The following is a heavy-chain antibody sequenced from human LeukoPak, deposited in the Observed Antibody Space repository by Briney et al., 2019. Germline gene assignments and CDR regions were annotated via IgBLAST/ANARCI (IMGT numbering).Heavy chain of an antibody. D-gene: IGHD1-26*01. J-gene: IGHJ4*02. CDR3: ASRISSGNYFFDY. Sequence: GGSLRLSCAASGFTFSNYWMFWVRQVPGKGLVWVSRINTDGSSTTYADSVKGRFTISRDNAKNTLYLQMNSLRAEDTAVYYCASRISSGNYFFDYWGQGTLVTVSS. CDR1: GFTFSNYW. CDR2: INTDGSST. V-gene: IGHV3-74*01.